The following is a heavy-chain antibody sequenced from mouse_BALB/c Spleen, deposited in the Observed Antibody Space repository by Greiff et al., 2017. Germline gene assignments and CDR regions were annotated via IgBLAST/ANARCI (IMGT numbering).Heavy chain of an antibody. CDR3: ARRWIYGYGYAMDY. V-gene: IGHV1-7*01. D-gene: IGHD2-2*01. Sequence: QVQLQQSGAELAKPGASVKMSCKASGYTFTSYWMHWVKQRPGQGLEWIGYINPSTGYTEYNQKFKDKATLTADKSSSTAYMQLSSLTSEDSAVYYCARRWIYGYGYAMDYWGQGTSVTVSS. CDR2: INPSTGYT. CDR1: GYTFTSYW. J-gene: IGHJ4*01.